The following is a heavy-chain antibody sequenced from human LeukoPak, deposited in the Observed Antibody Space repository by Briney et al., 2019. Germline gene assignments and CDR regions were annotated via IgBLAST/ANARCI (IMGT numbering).Heavy chain of an antibody. Sequence: SVKVSCKAPGGTFSSYAISWVRQAPGQGLEWMGGIIPIFGKANYAQKFQGRVTITADESTSTAYMELSSLRSEDTAVYYCARDRWDIVVVLNWFDHWGQGTLVTVSS. D-gene: IGHD2-2*01. J-gene: IGHJ5*02. CDR3: ARDRWDIVVVLNWFDH. CDR2: IIPIFGKA. V-gene: IGHV1-69*13. CDR1: GGTFSSYA.